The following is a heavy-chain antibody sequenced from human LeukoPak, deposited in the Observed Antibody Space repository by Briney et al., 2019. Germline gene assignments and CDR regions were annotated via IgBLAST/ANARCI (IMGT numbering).Heavy chain of an antibody. CDR3: ARLGSYYYDSSGYYFDY. D-gene: IGHD3-22*01. Sequence: SETLSFTCTVSGGSISSSSFYWGWIRQPPGKGLEWIGSIYYSGSTYYNPSLKSRVTISVDTSKNQFSLKLSSVTAADTAVYYCARLGSYYYDSSGYYFDYWGQGTLVTVSS. V-gene: IGHV4-39*01. J-gene: IGHJ4*02. CDR2: IYYSGST. CDR1: GGSISSSSFY.